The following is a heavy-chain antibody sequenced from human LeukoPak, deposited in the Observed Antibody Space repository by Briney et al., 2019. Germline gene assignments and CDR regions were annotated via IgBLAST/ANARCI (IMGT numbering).Heavy chain of an antibody. CDR2: IVVGSGNT. D-gene: IGHD3-22*01. CDR1: GFTFTSSA. J-gene: IGHJ3*02. V-gene: IGHV1-58*02. Sequence: SVKVSCKASGFTFTSSAMQWVRQARGQRLEWIGWIVVGSGNTNYAQKFQERVTITRDMSTSTAYMELSSLRSEDTAVYYCARDSLYYYDSSGQNAFDIWGQGTMVTVSS. CDR3: ARDSLYYYDSSGQNAFDI.